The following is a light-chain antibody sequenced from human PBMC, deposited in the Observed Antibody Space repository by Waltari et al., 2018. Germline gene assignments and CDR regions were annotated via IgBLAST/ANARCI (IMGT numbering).Light chain of an antibody. J-gene: IGKJ1*01. V-gene: IGKV1-5*03. CDR1: QSISSW. CDR2: KAS. Sequence: DIQMTQSPSTLSASVGDRVTITCRASQSISSWLAWYQQKTGKAPKLLIYKASSLESGVPSRFSGSGSGTEFTLTISSLQPDDFATYYCQQYNSYRWTFGQGTKVEIK. CDR3: QQYNSYRWT.